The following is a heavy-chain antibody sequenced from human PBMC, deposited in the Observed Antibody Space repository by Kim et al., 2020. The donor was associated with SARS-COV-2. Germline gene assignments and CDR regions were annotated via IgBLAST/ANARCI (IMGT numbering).Heavy chain of an antibody. J-gene: IGHJ4*02. V-gene: IGHV1-18*01. CDR2: GNT. Sequence: GNTNYAQKPQGRVTMTTDTSTSTAYMELRSLRSDDTAVYYCARGSSSFNYWGQGTLVTVSS. CDR3: ARGSSSFNY. D-gene: IGHD6-13*01.